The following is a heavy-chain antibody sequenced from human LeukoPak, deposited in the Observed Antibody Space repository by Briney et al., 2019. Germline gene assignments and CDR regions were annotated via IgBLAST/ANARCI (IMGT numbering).Heavy chain of an antibody. Sequence: GESLKISCKGSGYSFTSYWIGWVRQMPGKGLEWTGIIYPGVSDTRYSPSFQGQVTISADKSISTAYLQWSSLKASDTAMYYCARRARDAVTTLGSYYYYMDVWGKGTTVTVSS. V-gene: IGHV5-51*01. D-gene: IGHD4-17*01. CDR1: GYSFTSYW. J-gene: IGHJ6*03. CDR3: ARRARDAVTTLGSYYYYMDV. CDR2: IYPGVSDT.